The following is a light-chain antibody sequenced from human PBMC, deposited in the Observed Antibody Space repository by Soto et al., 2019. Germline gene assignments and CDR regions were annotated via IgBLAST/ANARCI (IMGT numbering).Light chain of an antibody. V-gene: IGKV3-15*01. CDR3: QQYNTWPIT. CDR2: RGS. CDR1: QSIGDK. Sequence: EVLITQSPDTLYVSPGERVTLSCRASQSIGDKLAWYQQKPGQGPRLLVYRGSIRTLGIPARFSGSESGTEFTLTISSLQSDDFAVYYCQQYNTWPITFGQGTRLEIK. J-gene: IGKJ5*01.